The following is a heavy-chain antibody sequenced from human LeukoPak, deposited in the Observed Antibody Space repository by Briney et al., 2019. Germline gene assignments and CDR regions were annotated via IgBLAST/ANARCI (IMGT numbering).Heavy chain of an antibody. CDR3: ARTLLTGFYMPPGY. V-gene: IGHV1-46*01. Sequence: ASVKVSCKASGYTFSNYYIHWVRQAPGQGLEWMGKINPSDDDITYAQKFQDRGTMTSDTSTSAVYMELSSLRSEDTAVYYCARTLLTGFYMPPGYWGQGSLVTVSS. CDR2: INPSDDDI. D-gene: IGHD3-9*01. CDR1: GYTFSNYY. J-gene: IGHJ4*02.